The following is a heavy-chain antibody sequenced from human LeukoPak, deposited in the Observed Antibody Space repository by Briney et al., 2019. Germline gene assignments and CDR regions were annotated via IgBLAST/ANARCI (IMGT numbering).Heavy chain of an antibody. CDR3: ARHCSDGSCYEY. D-gene: IGHD2-15*01. CDR1: GGSIGSSRFY. V-gene: IGHV4-39*01. J-gene: IGHJ4*02. Sequence: SETLSLTCTVSGGSIGSSRFYWGWLRQPPGKGLEWTGSIYYSGKTFYNPSLKSRVTISVDTSKNQFSLKLSSVTAADTAVYYCARHCSDGSCYEYWGQGTLVTVSS. CDR2: IYYSGKT.